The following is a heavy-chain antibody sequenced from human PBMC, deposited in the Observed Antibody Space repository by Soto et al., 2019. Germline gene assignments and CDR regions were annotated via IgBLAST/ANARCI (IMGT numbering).Heavy chain of an antibody. V-gene: IGHV4-59*01. Sequence: SETLSLTCTVSGGSISSYYWSWIRQPPGKGLERIGYIYYSGSTNYNPSLKSRVTISVDTSKNQFSLKLSSVTAADTAVYYCARDGYGDYDYFDYWGQGTLVTVS. D-gene: IGHD4-17*01. CDR2: IYYSGST. J-gene: IGHJ4*02. CDR3: ARDGYGDYDYFDY. CDR1: GGSISSYY.